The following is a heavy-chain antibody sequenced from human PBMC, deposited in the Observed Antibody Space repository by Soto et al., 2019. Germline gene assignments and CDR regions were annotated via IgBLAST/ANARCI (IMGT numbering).Heavy chain of an antibody. V-gene: IGHV4-4*07. D-gene: IGHD3-22*01. CDR2: LYTSGST. CDR3: RKYRYYDTDGIHV. Sequence: AVKGLEWIGRLYTSGSTKYSPSLKSRVTMSVDASKNQFSMRLSSETAADTAVYYWRKYRYYDTDGIHVCGQGTTVTVSS. J-gene: IGHJ6*02.